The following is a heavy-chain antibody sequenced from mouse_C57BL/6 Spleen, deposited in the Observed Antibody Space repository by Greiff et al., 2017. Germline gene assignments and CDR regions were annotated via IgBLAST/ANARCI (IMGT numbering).Heavy chain of an antibody. V-gene: IGHV5-6*01. CDR2: ISSGGSYT. Sequence: EVQLVESGGDLVKPGGSLKLSCAASGFTFSSYGMSWVRQTPDKRLEWVATISSGGSYTYYPDSVKGRFTISRDNAKNTLYLQMSSLKSEDTAMYYCARQAARVTPYFDYWGQGTTLTVSS. D-gene: IGHD2-5*01. J-gene: IGHJ2*01. CDR1: GFTFSSYG. CDR3: ARQAARVTPYFDY.